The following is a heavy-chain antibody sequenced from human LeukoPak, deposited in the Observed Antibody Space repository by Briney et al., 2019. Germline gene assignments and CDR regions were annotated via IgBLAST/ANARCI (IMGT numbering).Heavy chain of an antibody. J-gene: IGHJ4*02. CDR1: GFTFSSYA. V-gene: IGHV3-30-3*01. D-gene: IGHD3-22*01. CDR2: ISYDGSSK. Sequence: GGSLRLSCAASGFTFSSYAMHWVRQAPGKGLEWVAVISYDGSSKYYADSVKGRFTISRDNSKNTLYLQMNSLRAEDTAVYYCASQDYYDSSGYYLFDYWGQGTLVTVSS. CDR3: ASQDYYDSSGYYLFDY.